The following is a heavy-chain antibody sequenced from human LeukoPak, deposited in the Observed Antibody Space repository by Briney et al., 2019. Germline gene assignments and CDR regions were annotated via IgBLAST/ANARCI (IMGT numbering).Heavy chain of an antibody. V-gene: IGHV4-59*11. D-gene: IGHD6-13*01. CDR1: GGSISSHY. Sequence: PSETLSLTCTVSGGSISSHYWSWIRQPPGKGLEWIGYIYYSGSTNYNPSLKSRVTISVDTSKNQFSLKLSSVTAADTAVYYCARLPSWEQQLVRDYWGQGTLVTVSS. J-gene: IGHJ4*02. CDR3: ARLPSWEQQLVRDY. CDR2: IYYSGST.